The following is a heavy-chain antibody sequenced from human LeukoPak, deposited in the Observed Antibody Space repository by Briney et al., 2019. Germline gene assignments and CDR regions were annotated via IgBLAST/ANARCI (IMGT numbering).Heavy chain of an antibody. CDR3: ARHSGYHSTMYLDY. V-gene: IGHV1-69*13. J-gene: IGHJ4*02. Sequence: SVKISCKTSGGTFNSYAISWVRQAPGQGLEWMGGITAIFRTTNYAQKFQGRVTITADESMSTVYMELSSLRSEDTAVYYCARHSGYHSTMYLDYWGQGTLVTVSS. CDR2: ITAIFRTT. D-gene: IGHD3-22*01. CDR1: GGTFNSYA.